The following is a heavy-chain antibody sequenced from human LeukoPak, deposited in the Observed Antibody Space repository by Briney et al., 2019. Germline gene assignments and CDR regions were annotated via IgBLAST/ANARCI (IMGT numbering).Heavy chain of an antibody. Sequence: PGGSLRLSCAASGFTFSSYAMSWVRQAPGKGLEWVSAISGSGAGTYYSDSVKGRFTISRDNSKNTLYLQMNSLRAEDTAVYYCAKDRPHSSGWYRDYYYYYYMDVWGKGTTVTVSS. CDR1: GFTFSSYA. CDR2: ISGSGAGT. CDR3: AKDRPHSSGWYRDYYYYYYMDV. D-gene: IGHD6-19*01. J-gene: IGHJ6*03. V-gene: IGHV3-23*01.